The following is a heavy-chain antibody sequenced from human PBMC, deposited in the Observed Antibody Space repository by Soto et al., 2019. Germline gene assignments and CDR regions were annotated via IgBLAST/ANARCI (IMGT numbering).Heavy chain of an antibody. J-gene: IGHJ4*02. CDR3: ARVLAARASRDFDY. Sequence: QVQLQQWGAGLLKPSETLSLTCAVYVGSFSTDYWRWIRQPPGKGLEWIGEINPSGGTNYNPSLKSRVTISVATSKNQFSLKLSSVTAADTAVYYCARVLAARASRDFDYWGQGTLVTVSS. CDR1: VGSFSTDY. V-gene: IGHV4-34*01. D-gene: IGHD6-6*01. CDR2: INPSGGT.